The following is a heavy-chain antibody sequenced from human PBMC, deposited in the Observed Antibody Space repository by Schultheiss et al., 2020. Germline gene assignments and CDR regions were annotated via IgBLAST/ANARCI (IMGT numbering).Heavy chain of an antibody. CDR1: GFTFSSYG. V-gene: IGHV3-23*01. J-gene: IGHJ6*02. CDR2: IVGSGMST. Sequence: GGSLRLSCAASGFTFSSYGMHWVRQAPGKGLEWVSGIVGSGMSTYYADSVKGRFTISRDNSKNTLYLQMNSLRAEDTAVYYCAKAGTWDTVMATYSMDVWGQGTTVTVSS. D-gene: IGHD5-18*01. CDR3: AKAGTWDTVMATYSMDV.